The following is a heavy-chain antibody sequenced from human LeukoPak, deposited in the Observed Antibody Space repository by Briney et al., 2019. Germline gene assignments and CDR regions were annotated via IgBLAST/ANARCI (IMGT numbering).Heavy chain of an antibody. V-gene: IGHV4-39*07. J-gene: IGHJ5*02. D-gene: IGHD3-3*01. Sequence: SETLSLTCTVSVGSIISSTTYYWGWIRQPPGKGLDWIGSIYYSGNTYYNPSLKSRVAISVDTSKNQFSLKLSSVTAADTAVYYCARGGDFWSGSLSWFDPWGQGTLVTVSS. CDR1: VGSIISSTTYY. CDR2: IYYSGNT. CDR3: ARGGDFWSGSLSWFDP.